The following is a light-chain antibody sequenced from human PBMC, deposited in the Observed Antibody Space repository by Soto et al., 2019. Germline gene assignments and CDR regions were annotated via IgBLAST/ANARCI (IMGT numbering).Light chain of an antibody. CDR2: GAF. J-gene: IGKJ2*01. CDR1: QSVSSSY. Sequence: EIVLTQSPGTLSLSPGVRATLSCRASQSVSSSYLARYQQKPGQPPRLLIYGAFSRAAGIPDRFSGSGSGTDFTLTINRLDPEDFAVYYCHHYGTSSRYTFGQGTKVEIK. V-gene: IGKV3-20*01. CDR3: HHYGTSSRYT.